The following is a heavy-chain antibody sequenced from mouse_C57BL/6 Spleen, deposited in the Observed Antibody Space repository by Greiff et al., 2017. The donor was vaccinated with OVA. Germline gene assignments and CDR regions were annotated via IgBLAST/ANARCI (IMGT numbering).Heavy chain of an antibody. J-gene: IGHJ2*01. D-gene: IGHD1-1*01. V-gene: IGHV5-4*01. CDR1: GFTFSSYA. CDR3: AREGITTVVDH. CDR2: ISDGGSYT. Sequence: EVQGVESGGGLVKPGGSLKLSCAASGFTFSSYAMSWVRQTPEKRLEWVATISDGGSYTYYPDNVKGRFTISRDNAKNNLYLQMSHLKSEDTAMYYCAREGITTVVDHWGQGTTLTVSS.